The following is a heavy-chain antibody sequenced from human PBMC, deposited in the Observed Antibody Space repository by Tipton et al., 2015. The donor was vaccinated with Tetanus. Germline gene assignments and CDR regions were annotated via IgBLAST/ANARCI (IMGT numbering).Heavy chain of an antibody. CDR2: IKQDGTDY. V-gene: IGHV3-7*03. CDR3: VRGRGLGAYSYGFEY. CDR1: GFTFSSQW. J-gene: IGHJ4*02. D-gene: IGHD5-18*01. Sequence: SLRLSCAASGFTFSSQWMSWVRQAPGKGLEWVANIKQDGTDYRYVDSVKGRFTISRDNAKNSLYLQMNSLSADDTAVYFCVRGRGLGAYSYGFEYWGPGALVTVSS.